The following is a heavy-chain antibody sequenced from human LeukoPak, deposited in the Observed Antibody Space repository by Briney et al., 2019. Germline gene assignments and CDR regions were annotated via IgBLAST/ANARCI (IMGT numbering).Heavy chain of an antibody. CDR3: ARDPSGSPVFDP. CDR1: GFTFSSYG. Sequence: GGSLRPSFAAAGFTFSSYGMNWVRQAPGKGLEWGANIKQDGSVKNYVDSVKGRFTISRDNAKNSLFLQMNSLRAEDTAVYYCARDPSGSPVFDPWGQGTLVTVSS. CDR2: IKQDGSVK. J-gene: IGHJ5*02. D-gene: IGHD3-10*01. V-gene: IGHV3-7*01.